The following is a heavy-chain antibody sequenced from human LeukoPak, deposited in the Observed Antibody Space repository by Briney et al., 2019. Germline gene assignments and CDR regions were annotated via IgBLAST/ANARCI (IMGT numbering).Heavy chain of an antibody. CDR2: IIPKNGDT. V-gene: IGHV1-2*02. Sequence: GASVKVSFKASGYTFTRYGISWVRQAPGQGLEWMGWIIPKNGDTNYAQKFRDRVTMTRDTSISTAYMEINSLTSDDTAVYYCARGVLLQGRGAFDIWGQGAMVTVSS. J-gene: IGHJ3*02. CDR3: ARGVLLQGRGAFDI. CDR1: GYTFTRYG. D-gene: IGHD3-10*01.